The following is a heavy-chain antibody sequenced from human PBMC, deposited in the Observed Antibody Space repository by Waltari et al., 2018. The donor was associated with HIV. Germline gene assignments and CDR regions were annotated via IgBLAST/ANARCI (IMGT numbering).Heavy chain of an antibody. D-gene: IGHD3-16*01. J-gene: IGHJ6*02. CDR1: GASFSGSY. CDR2: NNHSGDS. V-gene: IGHV4-34*01. Sequence: VQLQQSGTGLLKPSETLSLTCAVYGASFSGSYWTLIRQPPGKGLEWIGENNHSGDSNHNPSLKSRVSISVDTSKKQFSLKLSSVTAADTSVYYCARGLEGEYVGYFYYGMDVWGQGTTVTVSS. CDR3: ARGLEGEYVGYFYYGMDV.